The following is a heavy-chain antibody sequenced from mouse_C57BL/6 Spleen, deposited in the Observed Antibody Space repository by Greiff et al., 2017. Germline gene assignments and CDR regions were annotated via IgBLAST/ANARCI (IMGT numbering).Heavy chain of an antibody. CDR1: GYTFTSYW. CDR3: ARMVTTEGGDYFDY. J-gene: IGHJ2*01. CDR2: IYPSDSET. D-gene: IGHD2-2*01. Sequence: VQLQQPGAELVRPGSSVKLSCKASGYTFTSYWMDWVKQRPGQGLEWIGNIYPSDSETHYNQKFKDKATLTVDKSSSTAYMQLSSLTSEDSAVFYCARMVTTEGGDYFDYWGQGTTLTVSS. V-gene: IGHV1-61*01.